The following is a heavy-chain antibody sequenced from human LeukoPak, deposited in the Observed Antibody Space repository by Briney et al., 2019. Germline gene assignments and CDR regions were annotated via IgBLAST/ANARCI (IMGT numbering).Heavy chain of an antibody. CDR3: ARDGSGYYDLWSGPDDAFDI. Sequence: GGSLRLSCAASGFTFSSYSMNWVRQAPGKGLEWVSSISSSSSYIYYADSVKGRITISRDNAKNSLYLQMNSLRAEDTAVYYCARDGSGYYDLWSGPDDAFDIWGQGTMVTVSS. V-gene: IGHV3-21*01. J-gene: IGHJ3*02. CDR2: ISSSSSYI. CDR1: GFTFSSYS. D-gene: IGHD3-3*01.